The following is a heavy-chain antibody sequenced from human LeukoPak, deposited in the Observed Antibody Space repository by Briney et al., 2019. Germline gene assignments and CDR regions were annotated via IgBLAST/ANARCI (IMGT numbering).Heavy chain of an antibody. D-gene: IGHD5-12*01. J-gene: IGHJ4*02. CDR1: GGAFSSYP. V-gene: IGHV1-2*02. Sequence: ASVKVSCKGSGGAFSSYPISLVRQAPGQGLEWMGWINPNSGGTNYAQKFQGRVTMTRDTSISTAYMELSRLRSDDTAVYYCAIERGYSGYDSYFDYWGQGTLVTVSS. CDR3: AIERGYSGYDSYFDY. CDR2: INPNSGGT.